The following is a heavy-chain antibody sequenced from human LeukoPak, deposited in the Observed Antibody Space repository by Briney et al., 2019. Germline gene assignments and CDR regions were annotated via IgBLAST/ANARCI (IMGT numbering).Heavy chain of an antibody. V-gene: IGHV3-7*01. CDR1: GFSLNNYW. D-gene: IGHD6-25*01. CDR3: ATDGYSSARDY. J-gene: IGHJ4*02. Sequence: GGTLTLSCTASGFSLNNYWMSWVRQAPGKGLEWVDNTKPDGSEKYYVDSVRGRFTISRDNAKNLLYLQMSNLRAADTAVYYCATDGYSSARDYWGQGTLVTVSS. CDR2: TKPDGSEK.